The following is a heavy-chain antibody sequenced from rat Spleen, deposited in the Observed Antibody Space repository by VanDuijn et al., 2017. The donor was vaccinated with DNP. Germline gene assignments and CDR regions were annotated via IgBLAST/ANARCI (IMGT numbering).Heavy chain of an antibody. D-gene: IGHD1-4*01. CDR2: VNSAGTT. V-gene: IGHV3-3*01. Sequence: EVQLQESGPGLVKPSQSLSLICSVTGYSITSCCRWTWIRKFPGNKLEWMGSVNSAGTTNYNPSLKSRISITRDTSNNQFFLQVNSVTTEDTATYYCARWPGYNPPYAMDAWGQGTSVTVSS. J-gene: IGHJ4*01. CDR1: GYSITSCCR. CDR3: ARWPGYNPPYAMDA.